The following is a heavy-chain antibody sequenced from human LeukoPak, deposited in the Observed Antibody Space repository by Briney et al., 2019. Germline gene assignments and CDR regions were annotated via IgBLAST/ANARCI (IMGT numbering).Heavy chain of an antibody. CDR3: AREPTLTGLRYFDWLSYYYYYYMDV. Sequence: GGSLRLSCAASGFTFSNSWMTWVRQAPGKGLEWVASMIGDGSEIHYVDSVKGRFTISRDNAKNSLYLQMNSLRAEDTAVYYCAREPTLTGLRYFDWLSYYYYYYMDVWGKGTTVTVSS. V-gene: IGHV3-7*01. J-gene: IGHJ6*03. D-gene: IGHD3-9*01. CDR1: GFTFSNSW. CDR2: MIGDGSEI.